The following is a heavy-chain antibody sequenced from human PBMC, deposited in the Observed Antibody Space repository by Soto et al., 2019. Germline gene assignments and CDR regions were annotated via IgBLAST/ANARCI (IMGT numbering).Heavy chain of an antibody. V-gene: IGHV1-3*01. Sequence: VSVTVCCVASGYRVSTHSVHWVRQSPGQGLEWVGWIYSVNDHTMFLVRFLGGVTISSDTAATTAYMELSSVTSEDTAIYYCARNILGGTTDYWG. J-gene: IGHJ4*01. CDR1: GYRVSTHS. D-gene: IGHD1-7*01. CDR2: IYSVNDHT. CDR3: ARNILGGTTDY.